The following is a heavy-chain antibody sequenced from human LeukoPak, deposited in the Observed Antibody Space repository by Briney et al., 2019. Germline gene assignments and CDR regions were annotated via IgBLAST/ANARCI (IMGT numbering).Heavy chain of an antibody. Sequence: PGGSLRLSCAASGFTFSSYWMSWVRQAPGKGLEWVANIKQDGSEKYYVDSVKGRFTISRDNAKNSLYLQMNSLRAEDTAVYYCARDPGGTMVRYYYYGMDVWGQGTTVTVSS. CDR1: GFTFSSYW. V-gene: IGHV3-7*01. D-gene: IGHD3-10*01. CDR2: IKQDGSEK. J-gene: IGHJ6*02. CDR3: ARDPGGTMVRYYYYGMDV.